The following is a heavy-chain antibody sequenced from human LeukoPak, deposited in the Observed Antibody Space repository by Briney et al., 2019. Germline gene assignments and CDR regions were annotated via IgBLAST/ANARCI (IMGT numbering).Heavy chain of an antibody. J-gene: IGHJ4*02. CDR2: IRSKAYGGTT. Sequence: PGGSLRLSCTASGFTFGDYAMSWFRQAPGKGLEWVGFIRSKAYGGTTEYAASVKGRFTISRDDSKSIAYLQMNSLKTEDTAVYYCTRATSGSSGWYGMYWGQGTLVTVSS. CDR3: TRATSGSSGWYGMY. D-gene: IGHD6-19*01. CDR1: GFTFGDYA. V-gene: IGHV3-49*03.